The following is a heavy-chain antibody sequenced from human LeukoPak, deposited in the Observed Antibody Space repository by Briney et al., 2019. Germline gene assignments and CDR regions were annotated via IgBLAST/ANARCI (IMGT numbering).Heavy chain of an antibody. CDR2: ISSTGNTI. CDR1: GFTFSHYE. D-gene: IGHD3-10*01. V-gene: IGHV3-48*03. Sequence: GGSLRLSCAASGFTFSHYEMNWVRQAPGKGLEWLSYISSTGNTIYYADSVKGRFTISRDNAKHSLYLQMNSLRVEDTAAYYCTRDDYYGSGSYYNVRVPSDYWGQGTLVTVSS. J-gene: IGHJ4*02. CDR3: TRDDYYGSGSYYNVRVPSDY.